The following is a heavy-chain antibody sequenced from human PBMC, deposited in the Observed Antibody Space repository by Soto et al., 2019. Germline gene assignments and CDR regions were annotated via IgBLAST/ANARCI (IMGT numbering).Heavy chain of an antibody. Sequence: QITLKESGPTLVKPTQTLTLTCTFSGFSLSTRGVGVGWIRQPPGKALGWLALIYWDADKRYSPSLKSRLTITKDTSKNQVVLTMTNMDPVDTATYYCAHSLYDYVWGTNWFDPWGQGTLVTVSS. CDR1: GFSLSTRGVG. V-gene: IGHV2-5*02. D-gene: IGHD3-16*01. CDR2: IYWDADK. J-gene: IGHJ5*02. CDR3: AHSLYDYVWGTNWFDP.